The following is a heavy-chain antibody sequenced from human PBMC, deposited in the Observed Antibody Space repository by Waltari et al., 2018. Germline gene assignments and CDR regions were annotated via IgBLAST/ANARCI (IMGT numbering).Heavy chain of an antibody. J-gene: IGHJ5*02. CDR3: TRDLYGSGGDYVDP. V-gene: IGHV3-48*04. D-gene: IGHD6-19*01. CDR2: ISSSSSTI. Sequence: EVQLVESGGGLVQPGGSLRLACAASGFTFSSYGLNWVRQAPGKGLEWVSYISSSSSTIYYADSVKGRFTISRDNAKNSLCLQMNSLRAEDTAVYYCTRDLYGSGGDYVDPWGQGTLVTVSS. CDR1: GFTFSSYG.